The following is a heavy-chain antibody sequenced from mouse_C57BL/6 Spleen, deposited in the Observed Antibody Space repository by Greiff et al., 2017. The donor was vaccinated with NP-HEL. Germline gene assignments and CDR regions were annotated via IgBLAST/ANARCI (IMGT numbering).Heavy chain of an antibody. CDR1: GFTFSSYA. V-gene: IGHV5-4*01. D-gene: IGHD4-1*01. Sequence: EVQVVESGGGLVKPGGSLKLSCAASGFTFSSYAMSWVRQTPEKGLEWVATISDGGSYTYYPDNVKGRFTISRDNAKNNLYLQMSHLKSEDTAMYYCARDAGTGFDYWGQGTTLTVSS. CDR3: ARDAGTGFDY. CDR2: ISDGGSYT. J-gene: IGHJ2*01.